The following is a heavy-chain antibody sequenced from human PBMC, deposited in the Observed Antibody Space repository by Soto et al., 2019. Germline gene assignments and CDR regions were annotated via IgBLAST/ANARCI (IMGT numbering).Heavy chain of an antibody. Sequence: GGSLRLSCAASGFTFSSYGMHWVRQAPGKGLEWVAVIWYDGSNKYYADSVKGRFTISRDNSKNTLYLQMNSLRAEDTAVYYCARVAPDYYGMDVWGQGTTVTVSS. V-gene: IGHV3-33*01. CDR3: ARVAPDYYGMDV. CDR2: IWYDGSNK. CDR1: GFTFSSYG. J-gene: IGHJ6*02.